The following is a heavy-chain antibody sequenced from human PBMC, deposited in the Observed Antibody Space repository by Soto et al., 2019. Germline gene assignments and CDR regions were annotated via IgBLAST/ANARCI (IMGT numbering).Heavy chain of an antibody. D-gene: IGHD6-19*01. CDR1: GFAFSNYG. CDR3: AKVTDSSGWYTYYFGLDV. V-gene: IGHV3-30*18. Sequence: PGGSLRLSCAASGFAFSNYGMHWVRQSPGKGLEWVAVISYDGSKKYYGDSVKGRFTISRDNSKNTLYLQMNSLRTDDTNVYYCAKVTDSSGWYTYYFGLDVWGQGTTVTFSS. CDR2: ISYDGSKK. J-gene: IGHJ6*02.